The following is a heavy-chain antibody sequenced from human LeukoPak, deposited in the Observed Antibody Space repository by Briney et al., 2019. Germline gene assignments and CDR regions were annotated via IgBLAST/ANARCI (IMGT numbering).Heavy chain of an antibody. CDR3: ARVLYCSSTSCHDLYYYYMTS. CDR2: INHSGST. D-gene: IGHD2-2*01. Sequence: PSETLSLTCAVYGGSFSGYYWSWIRQPPGKGLEWIGEINHSGSTNYNPSLKSRVTISVDTSKNQFSLKLSSVTAADTAVYYCARVLYCSSTSCHDLYYYYMTSGAKGPRSPSP. J-gene: IGHJ6*03. CDR1: GGSFSGYY. V-gene: IGHV4-34*01.